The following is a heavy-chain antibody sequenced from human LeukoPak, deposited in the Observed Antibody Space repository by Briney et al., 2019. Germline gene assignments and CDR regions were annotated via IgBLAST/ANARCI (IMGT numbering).Heavy chain of an antibody. Sequence: SETLSLTCAVYGGPFNGNYWSWVRQPPGKGLEWIGEIIDTRGTNYNPSLKSRVTISVDTSKNQFSLNLNSLPATDTAVYYCARGPQGIGSGWPGDWGQGTLVTVSS. CDR2: IIDTRGT. J-gene: IGHJ4*02. CDR3: ARGPQGIGSGWPGD. V-gene: IGHV4-34*01. CDR1: GGPFNGNY. D-gene: IGHD6-19*01.